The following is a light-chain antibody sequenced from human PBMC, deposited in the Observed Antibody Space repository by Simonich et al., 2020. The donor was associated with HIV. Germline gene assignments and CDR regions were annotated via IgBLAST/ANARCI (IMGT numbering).Light chain of an antibody. J-gene: IGLJ2*01. Sequence: QSALTQPASVSGSPGQSITISCTGTSSDVGGYNYVSWSQQHPGKAPKLMIYDGSNLPSGVSNRFSGSKSGNTASLTISGRQAEDEADYYCCSYAGSSTPYVVFGGGTKLTVL. V-gene: IGLV2-23*01. CDR1: SSDVGGYNY. CDR3: CSYAGSSTPYVV. CDR2: DGS.